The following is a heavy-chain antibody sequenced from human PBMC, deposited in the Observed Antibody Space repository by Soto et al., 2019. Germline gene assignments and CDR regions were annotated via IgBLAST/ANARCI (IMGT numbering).Heavy chain of an antibody. D-gene: IGHD5-18*01. CDR3: ARVDTAMGYDRAFDI. V-gene: IGHV4-30-4*01. CDR1: GGSISSGDYY. Sequence: NPSETLSLTCTVSGGSISSGDYYWSWIRLPPGKGLEWIGYIYYSGSTYYNPSLKSRVTISVDTSKNQFSLKLSSVTAADTAVYYCARVDTAMGYDRAFDIWGQGTMVTVSS. J-gene: IGHJ3*02. CDR2: IYYSGST.